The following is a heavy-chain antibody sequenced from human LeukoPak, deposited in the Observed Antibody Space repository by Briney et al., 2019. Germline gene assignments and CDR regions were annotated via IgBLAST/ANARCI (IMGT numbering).Heavy chain of an antibody. CDR1: GFTIGDDA. Sequence: QAGGSLRLSCTASGFTIGDDAMSWFRQAPGKGLEWVGFIRSKAYGGTTEYAASVKGRFTISRDDSKSIAYLQMNSLKTEDTAVYYCTRQEDIVVVVAATFDYWGQGTLVTVSS. CDR3: TRQEDIVVVVAATFDY. D-gene: IGHD2-15*01. CDR2: IRSKAYGGTT. V-gene: IGHV3-49*03. J-gene: IGHJ4*02.